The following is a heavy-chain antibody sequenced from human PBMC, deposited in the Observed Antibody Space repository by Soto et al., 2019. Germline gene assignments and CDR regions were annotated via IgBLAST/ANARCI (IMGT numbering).Heavy chain of an antibody. Sequence: QVQLVQSGAEVKKPGSSVKVSCKASGGTFSSYTISWVRQAPGQGLEWMGRIIPILGIANYAQKFQGRVTISADKSTSTAYMELSSLRSEDTAVYYCARSGATIDYFDYWGQGTLVTVS. D-gene: IGHD1-26*01. CDR2: IIPILGIA. J-gene: IGHJ4*02. V-gene: IGHV1-69*02. CDR3: ARSGATIDYFDY. CDR1: GGTFSSYT.